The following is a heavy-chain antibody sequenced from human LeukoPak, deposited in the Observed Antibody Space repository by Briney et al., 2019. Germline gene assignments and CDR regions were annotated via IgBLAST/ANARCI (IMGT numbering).Heavy chain of an antibody. D-gene: IGHD6-6*01. Sequence: GGSLRLSCAASGFTFNNAWMSWVRQAPGKGREWVSAISGSGGSTYYADSVKGRFTISRDNSKNTLYLQMNSLRGEDTAVYYCAKEAIAAPSGYFDYWGQGTLVTVSS. V-gene: IGHV3-23*01. CDR1: GFTFNNAW. CDR3: AKEAIAAPSGYFDY. J-gene: IGHJ4*02. CDR2: ISGSGGST.